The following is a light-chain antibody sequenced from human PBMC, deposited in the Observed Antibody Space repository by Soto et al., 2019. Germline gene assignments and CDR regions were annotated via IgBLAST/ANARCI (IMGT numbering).Light chain of an antibody. CDR3: AAWDDSLNGPEVV. Sequence: QSVLTQPPSASGTPGQRVTISCSGTSSNIGTYTVNWYQQLPGTAPKLLIYSNNQRPSGVPDRFSGSKSGTSASLAISGLQSEDEADYYCAAWDDSLNGPEVVFGGGTKLTVL. CDR2: SNN. CDR1: SSNIGTYT. V-gene: IGLV1-44*01. J-gene: IGLJ2*01.